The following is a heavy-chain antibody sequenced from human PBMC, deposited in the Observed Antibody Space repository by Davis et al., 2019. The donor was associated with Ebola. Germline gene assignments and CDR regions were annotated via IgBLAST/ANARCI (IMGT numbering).Heavy chain of an antibody. J-gene: IGHJ6*02. D-gene: IGHD5-18*01. CDR2: INSDGSGA. CDR3: ARDSMDTVMVPYYYYYGMDV. CDR1: GFTFNRHW. V-gene: IGHV3-74*01. Sequence: GESLKISCAASGFTFNRHWMHLVRQAPGKGLVWVARINSDGSGAYHADSVKGRFTISRNNGKNTLYLQMNGLRAEDTAVYYCARDSMDTVMVPYYYYYGMDVWGQGTTVTVSS.